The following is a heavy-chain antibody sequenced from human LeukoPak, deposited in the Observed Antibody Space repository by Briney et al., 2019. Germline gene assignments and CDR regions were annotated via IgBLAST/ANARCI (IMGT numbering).Heavy chain of an antibody. V-gene: IGHV4-39*07. Sequence: PSETLSLTCTVSGGSISSSTYYWGWIRQPPGKGLEWIGSIYYSGSTNYNPSLKSRVTISVDTSKNQFSLKLSSVTAADTAIYYCARAPWRYYGSGSYHNAFDIWGQGTMVTVSS. CDR3: ARAPWRYYGSGSYHNAFDI. D-gene: IGHD3-10*01. CDR1: GGSISSSTYY. J-gene: IGHJ3*02. CDR2: IYYSGST.